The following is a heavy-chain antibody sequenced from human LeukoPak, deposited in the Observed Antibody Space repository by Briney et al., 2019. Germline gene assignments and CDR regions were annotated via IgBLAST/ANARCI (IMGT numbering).Heavy chain of an antibody. Sequence: GSLRLSCAASGFTFSSYWMSWVRQAPGKGLEWVANIKQDGSEKYYVDSVKGRFTISRDNAKNSLYLQMNSLRAEDTAVYYCARDLPRIAVAGREYYFDYWGQGTLVTVSS. J-gene: IGHJ4*02. D-gene: IGHD6-19*01. CDR1: GFTFSSYW. V-gene: IGHV3-7*01. CDR2: IKQDGSEK. CDR3: ARDLPRIAVAGREYYFDY.